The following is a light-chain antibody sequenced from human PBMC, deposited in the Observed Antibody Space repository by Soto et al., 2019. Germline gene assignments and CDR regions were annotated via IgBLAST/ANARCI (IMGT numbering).Light chain of an antibody. J-gene: IGLJ1*01. CDR1: SSIIGSNT. Sequence: QSVLTQPPSASGTPGQRVTISCSGGSSIIGSNTVNWYQQLPGTAPKLLIYSNNQRPSGVPDRFSGSKSGTSASLAISGLQSEDEADYYCAAYDDSLNGPVFGTGTMVTVL. V-gene: IGLV1-44*01. CDR2: SNN. CDR3: AAYDDSLNGPV.